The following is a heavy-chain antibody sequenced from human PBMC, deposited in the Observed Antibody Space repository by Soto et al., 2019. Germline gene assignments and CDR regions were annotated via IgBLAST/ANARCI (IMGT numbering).Heavy chain of an antibody. J-gene: IGHJ4*02. Sequence: GAPVKVSCKASGYTFTSYYMHWVRQAPGQGLEWMGIINPSGGSTSYAQKFQGRVTMTRDTSTSTVYMELSSLRSEDTAVYYCARDFRYCSSTSCPSLFDYWGQGTLVTVSS. D-gene: IGHD2-2*01. CDR3: ARDFRYCSSTSCPSLFDY. V-gene: IGHV1-46*01. CDR2: INPSGGST. CDR1: GYTFTSYY.